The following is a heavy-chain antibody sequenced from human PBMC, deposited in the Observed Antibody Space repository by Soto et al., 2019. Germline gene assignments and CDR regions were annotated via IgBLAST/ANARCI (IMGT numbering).Heavy chain of an antibody. V-gene: IGHV1-18*01. D-gene: IGHD6-6*01. CDR2: ISAYNGNT. Sequence: QVQLVQSGAEVKKPGASVKVSCKASGYTFTSYGISWVRQAPGQGLEWMGWISAYNGNTNYAQKLQGRVTMTTDTSTSTANMGLRGLRSDETAVYYCAGSSGTAYWFDPWGQGTLVTVSS. J-gene: IGHJ5*02. CDR1: GYTFTSYG. CDR3: AGSSGTAYWFDP.